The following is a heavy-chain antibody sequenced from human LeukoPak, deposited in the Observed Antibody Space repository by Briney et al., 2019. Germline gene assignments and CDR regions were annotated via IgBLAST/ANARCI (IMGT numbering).Heavy chain of an antibody. J-gene: IGHJ6*03. D-gene: IGHD5-12*01. CDR1: GFTFSSYS. V-gene: IGHV3-21*01. CDR3: ARYLATSYYYYYYMDV. CDR2: ISSSSRYI. Sequence: GGSLRLSCAASGFTFSSYSMNWVRQAPGKGLEWVSSISSSSRYIYYADSVKGRLTISRDNAKNSLYLQMNSLRAEDTAVYYCARYLATSYYYYYYMDVWGKGTTVTVSS.